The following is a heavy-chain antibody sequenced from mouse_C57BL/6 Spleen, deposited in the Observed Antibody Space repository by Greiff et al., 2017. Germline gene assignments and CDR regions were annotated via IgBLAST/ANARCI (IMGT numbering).Heavy chain of an antibody. CDR1: GYTFTSYW. CDR2: IDPEDGDT. J-gene: IGHJ3*01. D-gene: IGHD3-3*01. Sequence: VQLQQPGAELVKPGASVKLSCKASGYTFTSYWMHWVKQRPGQGLEWIGRIDPEDGDTEYAPKFQGKATMTADTSSNTAYLQLSSLTSEDTAVYYCTTRDVGGFAYWGQGTLVTVSA. V-gene: IGHV14-1*01. CDR3: TTRDVGGFAY.